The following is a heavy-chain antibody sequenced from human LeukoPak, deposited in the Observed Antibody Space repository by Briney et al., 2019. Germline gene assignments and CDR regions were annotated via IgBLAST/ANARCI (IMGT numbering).Heavy chain of an antibody. CDR1: GGSISSSTYY. Sequence: SETLSLTCTVSGGSISSSTYYWGWIRQPPGKALEWLGNLYYSGSTYYNPSLKSRVTISVDTSKNQFSLKLSSVTAADTALYYCARQAISGYDPPPFDSWGQGTLVTVSS. CDR3: ARQAISGYDPPPFDS. J-gene: IGHJ4*02. CDR2: LYYSGST. V-gene: IGHV4-39*01. D-gene: IGHD5-12*01.